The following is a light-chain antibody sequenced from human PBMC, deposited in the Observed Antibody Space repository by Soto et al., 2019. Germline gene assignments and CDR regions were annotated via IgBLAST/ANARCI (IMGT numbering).Light chain of an antibody. V-gene: IGLV1-47*01. CDR1: SSNIGSNY. Sequence: QSVLTQPPSASGTPGQRVTISCSGSSSNIGSNYVYWYQQLPGTAPKLLMYRNNKRPSGVPDRFSGYKSGTSASLAISGLRSEDEADYYCAAWDDRVSGSYVFGTGTKVTVL. CDR2: RNN. J-gene: IGLJ1*01. CDR3: AAWDDRVSGSYV.